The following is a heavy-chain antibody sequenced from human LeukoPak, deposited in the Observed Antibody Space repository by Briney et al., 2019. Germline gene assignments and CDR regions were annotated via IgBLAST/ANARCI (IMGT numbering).Heavy chain of an antibody. CDR3: AKRSIAARRYYFDY. CDR1: GGSFSGYY. D-gene: IGHD6-6*01. CDR2: INHSGST. J-gene: IGHJ4*02. V-gene: IGHV4-34*01. Sequence: TPSETLSLTCAVYGGSFSGYYWSWIRQPPGKGLEWIGEINHSGSTNYNPSLKSRVTISVDASKNQFSLKLSSVTAAETAVYYCAKRSIAARRYYFDYWGQGTLVTVSS.